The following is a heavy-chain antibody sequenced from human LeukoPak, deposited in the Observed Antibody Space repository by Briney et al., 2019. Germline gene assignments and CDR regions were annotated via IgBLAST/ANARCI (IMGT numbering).Heavy chain of an antibody. V-gene: IGHV4-34*01. Sequence: PSETLSLTCTVSGGSISSYYWSWIRQPPGKGLEWIGEINHSGSTNYNPSLKSRVTISVDTSKNQFSLKLSSVTAADTAVYYCARQDIRTSGWFDPWGQGTLVTVSS. CDR2: INHSGST. CDR3: ARQDIRTSGWFDP. CDR1: GGSISSYY. J-gene: IGHJ5*02. D-gene: IGHD2-15*01.